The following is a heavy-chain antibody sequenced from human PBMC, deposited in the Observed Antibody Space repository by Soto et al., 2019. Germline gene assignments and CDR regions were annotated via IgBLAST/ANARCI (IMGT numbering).Heavy chain of an antibody. J-gene: IGHJ4*02. CDR3: ARGSTSFDS. D-gene: IGHD2-2*01. V-gene: IGHV3-7*01. Sequence: PGGSLRLSCSGFTFNTYWMGWVRQAPGKGLEWVANIIEDGSQKNYVDSVRGRFTISRDNAKTSLYLQMNRLRAEDTAVYYCARGSTSFDSWGQGTLVTVSS. CDR1: GFTFNTYW. CDR2: IIEDGSQK.